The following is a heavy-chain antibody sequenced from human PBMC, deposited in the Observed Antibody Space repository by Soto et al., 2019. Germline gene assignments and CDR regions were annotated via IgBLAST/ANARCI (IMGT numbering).Heavy chain of an antibody. CDR1: GFSFRTYG. CDR2: VTDDGTKT. V-gene: IGHV3-30*18. J-gene: IGHJ4*02. CDR3: AKVGDVYNSFFDY. Sequence: GGPLRLSCAASGFSFRTYGMHWVRQAPGQGLQWVAAVTDDGTKTYYGDSVKGRFTISRDNSKNTLFLQMDSLRIEDTAVYYCAKVGDVYNSFFDYWGQGTLVTVSS. D-gene: IGHD1-26*01.